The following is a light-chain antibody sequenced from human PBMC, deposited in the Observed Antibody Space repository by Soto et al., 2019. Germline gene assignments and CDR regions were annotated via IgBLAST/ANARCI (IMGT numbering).Light chain of an antibody. J-gene: IGKJ5*01. CDR3: QQLHGYPIT. Sequence: DIQMPQSHSTLSASVGDSLTITCRASQRIRVWLAWYPQNPGKANNLLIYQASRLESGVPSRFSGSGSGTHFTLTIRSLQPEEFATYYCQQLHGYPITVGQGTRLEIK. CDR1: QRIRVW. V-gene: IGKV1-5*03. CDR2: QAS.